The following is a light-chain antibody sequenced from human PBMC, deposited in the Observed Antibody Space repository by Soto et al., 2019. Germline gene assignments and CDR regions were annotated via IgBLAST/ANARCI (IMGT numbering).Light chain of an antibody. J-gene: IGLJ1*01. CDR2: EVS. CDR1: SSDVGGSNY. V-gene: IGLV2-14*01. CDR3: SSYTSSSTLSYV. Sequence: QSALTQPASVSGSPGQSITISCTGTSSDVGGSNYVSWYQQHPGKAPKLMIYEVSNRPSGVSNRFSGSKSGNTASLTISGLQAEDEADYYCSSYTSSSTLSYVFGTGTKLTVL.